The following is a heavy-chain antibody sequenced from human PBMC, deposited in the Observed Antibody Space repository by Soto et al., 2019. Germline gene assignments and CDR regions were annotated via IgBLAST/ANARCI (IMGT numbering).Heavy chain of an antibody. D-gene: IGHD4-17*01. V-gene: IGHV3-30*03. Sequence: QVQMVESGGGVVQPGTSLRLSCAASGFTFRSHGMHWVRQAPGKGLEWVAVISFDGSNKYSAYSVRGRFSISRDNSKKTLYLQMYSLTTEDTAVYYCARDVSPRRAYGDNAVLEFWGQGTLVTVSS. CDR3: ARDVSPRRAYGDNAVLEF. CDR2: ISFDGSNK. CDR1: GFTFRSHG. J-gene: IGHJ4*02.